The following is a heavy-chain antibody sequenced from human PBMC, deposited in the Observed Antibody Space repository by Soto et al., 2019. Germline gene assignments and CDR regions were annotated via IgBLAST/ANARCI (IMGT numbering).Heavy chain of an antibody. CDR3: VKQPDHYVRDY. D-gene: IGHD3-10*02. CDR2: IDPSDSYT. CDR1: GYSFTSYW. J-gene: IGHJ4*02. V-gene: IGHV5-10-1*01. Sequence: GESLKISCNGSGYSFTSYWTSWVRQMPGEGLEWMGRIDPSDSYTNYSPSLQGHVTISVDKSISTAYLQWSRLEASDTGMYYCVKQPDHYVRDYSGQATQVTVLL.